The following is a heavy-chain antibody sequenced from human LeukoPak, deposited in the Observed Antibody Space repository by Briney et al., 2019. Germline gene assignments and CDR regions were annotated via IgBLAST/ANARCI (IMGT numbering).Heavy chain of an antibody. Sequence: SETLSLTCTVSGASIRSYYWSWIRQPPGKGLEWIGYIHYSGSTNYNPSLKSRVTISVDTSKNQFSLKLSSVTAADTAVYYCARLLYYGSGSYYNWFDPWGQGTLVTVSS. CDR2: IHYSGST. J-gene: IGHJ5*02. CDR3: ARLLYYGSGSYYNWFDP. D-gene: IGHD3-10*01. CDR1: GASIRSYY. V-gene: IGHV4-59*08.